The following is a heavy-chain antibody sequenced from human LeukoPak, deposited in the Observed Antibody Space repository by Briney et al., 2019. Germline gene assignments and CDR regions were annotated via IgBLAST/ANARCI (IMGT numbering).Heavy chain of an antibody. CDR3: ARDDYYDSSGYYY. V-gene: IGHV4-39*07. Sequence: PSETLSLTCTVSGGSISSSSYYWGWIRQPPGKGLEWIGSIYYSGSTYYNPSLKSRVTISVDTSKNQFSLKLSSVTAADMAVYYCARDDYYDSSGYYYWGQGTLVTVSS. D-gene: IGHD3-22*01. CDR1: GGSISSSSYY. J-gene: IGHJ4*02. CDR2: IYYSGST.